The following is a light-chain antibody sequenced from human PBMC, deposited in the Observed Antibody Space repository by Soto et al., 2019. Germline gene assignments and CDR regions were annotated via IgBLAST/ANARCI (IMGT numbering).Light chain of an antibody. CDR3: QQYGSSPFT. CDR2: GAS. J-gene: IGKJ3*01. V-gene: IGKV3-15*01. Sequence: EIVMTQSPATLSVSPGERATLSCRASQSVGSNLAWYQQKPDQAPRLLISGASTRATSIPARFSGSGSGTEFTLTISSLQSEDFAVYYCQQYGSSPFTFGPGTKVDIK. CDR1: QSVGSN.